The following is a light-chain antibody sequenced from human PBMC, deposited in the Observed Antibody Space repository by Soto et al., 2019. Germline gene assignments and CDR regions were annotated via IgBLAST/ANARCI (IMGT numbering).Light chain of an antibody. CDR1: QSISSY. CDR2: AAS. J-gene: IGKJ1*01. V-gene: IGKV1-39*01. Sequence: DIQMTQSPSSLSASVGDRVTITCRASQSISSYLNWYQQKPGKAPKLLISAASSLHSGVPSRFSGSGSGTDFTLTISSLQPEDFATYYCQQSYSTPRTFGQGTKVEIK. CDR3: QQSYSTPRT.